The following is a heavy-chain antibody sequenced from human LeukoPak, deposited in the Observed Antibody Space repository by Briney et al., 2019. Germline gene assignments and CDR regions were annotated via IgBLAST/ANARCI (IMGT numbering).Heavy chain of an antibody. CDR2: FDPEDGET. V-gene: IGHV1-24*01. J-gene: IGHJ5*02. CDR3: ARTTITMVRGVIIYGFDP. D-gene: IGHD3-10*01. Sequence: RASVKVSCKVSGYTLTELSMHWVRQAPGKGLEWMGGFDPEDGETIYAQKFQGRVTMTEDTSTDTAYMELSSLRSEDTAVYYCARTTITMVRGVIIYGFDPWGQGTLVTVSS. CDR1: GYTLTELS.